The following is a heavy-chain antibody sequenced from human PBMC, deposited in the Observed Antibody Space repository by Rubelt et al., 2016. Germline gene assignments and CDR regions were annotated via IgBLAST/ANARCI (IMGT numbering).Heavy chain of an antibody. CDR1: GFTFSDHY. J-gene: IGHJ4*02. CDR3: TTDTLRHGSGWRPFDY. Sequence: GGSLRLSCAASGFTFSDHYMDWVRQAPGRGLEWVGRTRNKAASYTTEYGASVEGRFSISRDDSKSSLYLQMNSLKTADTAMYYCTTDTLRHGSGWRPFDYWGQGTLVTVSS. CDR2: TRNKAASYTT. V-gene: IGHV3-72*01. D-gene: IGHD6-19*01.